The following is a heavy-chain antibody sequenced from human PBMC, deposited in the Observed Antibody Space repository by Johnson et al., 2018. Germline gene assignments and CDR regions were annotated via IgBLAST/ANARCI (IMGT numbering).Heavy chain of an antibody. CDR1: GFTFSNYA. CDR2: ILYDGGNQ. Sequence: QVQLVQSGGGVVQPGRSLRLSCAASGFTFSNYAMPWVRQAPGKGLEWVAVILYDGGNQYYVDSVKGRFTVSRDNDKDSLYLQMNSLRVEDTAVYYCAGRGGAVPGKLELFRHWGLGTLVTGSS. V-gene: IGHV3-30*03. CDR3: AGRGGAVPGKLELFRH. J-gene: IGHJ1*01. D-gene: IGHD6-19*01.